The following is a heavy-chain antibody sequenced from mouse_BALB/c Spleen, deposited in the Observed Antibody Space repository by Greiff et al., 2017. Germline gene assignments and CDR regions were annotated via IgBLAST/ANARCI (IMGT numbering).Heavy chain of an antibody. CDR3: VLGVMITDHY. CDR1: GYSFTSYW. Sequence: EVKVEESGTVLARPGASVKMSCKASGYSFTSYWMHWVKQRPGQGLEWIGAIYPGNSDTSYNQKFKGKAKLTAVTSASTAYMELSSLTNEDSAVYYCVLGVMITDHYWGQGTTLTVSS. J-gene: IGHJ2*01. D-gene: IGHD2-4*01. CDR2: IYPGNSDT. V-gene: IGHV1-5*01.